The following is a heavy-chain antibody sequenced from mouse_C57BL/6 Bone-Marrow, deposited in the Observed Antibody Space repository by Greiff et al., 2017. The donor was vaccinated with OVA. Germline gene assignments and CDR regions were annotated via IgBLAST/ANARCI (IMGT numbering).Heavy chain of an antibody. Sequence: VQLQQSGPGLAKPSQTLSLTCSVTGYSITSDYWNWIRKFPGNKLEYMVYISYSGSTYYNPSLKSRISITRDTSKNQYYLQLNSVTTEDTATYYCARSYSNPYWYFDVWGTGTTVTVSS. V-gene: IGHV3-8*01. CDR1: GYSITSDY. D-gene: IGHD2-5*01. CDR3: ARSYSNPYWYFDV. CDR2: ISYSGST. J-gene: IGHJ1*03.